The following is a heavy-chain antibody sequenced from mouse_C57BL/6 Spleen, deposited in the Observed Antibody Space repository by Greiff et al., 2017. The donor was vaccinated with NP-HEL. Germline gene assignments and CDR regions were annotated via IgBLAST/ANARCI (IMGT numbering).Heavy chain of an antibody. Sequence: EVQGVESGGGLVKPGGSLKLSCAASGFTFSSYAMSWVRQTPEKRLEWVATISDGGSYTYYPANVKGRFTITRDTATNNLYLRMSNLKAEDTAMYYSAREGYYLDYWGQGTTLTVSS. CDR2: ISDGGSYT. CDR1: GFTFSSYA. V-gene: IGHV5-4*01. J-gene: IGHJ2*01. CDR3: AREGYYLDY.